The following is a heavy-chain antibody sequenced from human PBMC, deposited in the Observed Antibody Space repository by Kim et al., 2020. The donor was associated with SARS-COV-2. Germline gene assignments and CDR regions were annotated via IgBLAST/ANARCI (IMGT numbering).Heavy chain of an antibody. CDR2: ISYDGSNK. V-gene: IGHV3-30*04. J-gene: IGHJ6*02. CDR1: GFTFSSYA. CDR3: ARDIVVVTAMYYYYYGMDV. Sequence: GGSLRLSCAASGFTFSSYAMHWVRQAPGKGLEWVAVISYDGSNKYYADSVKGRFTISRDNSKNTLYLQMNSLRAEDTAVYYCARDIVVVTAMYYYYYGMDVWGQGTTVTVSS. D-gene: IGHD2-21*02.